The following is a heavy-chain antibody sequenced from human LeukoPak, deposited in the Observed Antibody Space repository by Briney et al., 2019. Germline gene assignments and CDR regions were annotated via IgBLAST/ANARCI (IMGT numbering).Heavy chain of an antibody. CDR2: IKEDGSEK. J-gene: IGHJ4*02. CDR1: GFIFSTYW. Sequence: GGSLRLSCAASGFIFSTYWMTWVRQAPGKGLEWVANIKEDGSEKHYADSVKGRFTISRDNAKNSLYLQMNSLRDEDTAVYYCARELPYYGGFDYWGQGTLVTVSS. V-gene: IGHV3-7*01. D-gene: IGHD3-16*01. CDR3: ARELPYYGGFDY.